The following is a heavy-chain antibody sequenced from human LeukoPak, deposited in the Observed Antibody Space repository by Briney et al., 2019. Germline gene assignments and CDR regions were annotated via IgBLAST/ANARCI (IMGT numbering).Heavy chain of an antibody. D-gene: IGHD3-22*01. J-gene: IGHJ6*02. Sequence: GGSLRLSCADPVFTFSDYAMYCVRQAPGKGLEWVAVISYDRSSKYYADSVKGRFTISRDNSKNTLYLEMNSLRAEDTAVYYCARDQYYDSSGYFQKNGMDVWGQGTTVTVSS. CDR2: ISYDRSSK. V-gene: IGHV3-30-3*01. CDR1: VFTFSDYA. CDR3: ARDQYYDSSGYFQKNGMDV.